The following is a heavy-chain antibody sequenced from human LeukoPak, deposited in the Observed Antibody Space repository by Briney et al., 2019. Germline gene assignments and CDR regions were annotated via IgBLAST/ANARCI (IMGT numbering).Heavy chain of an antibody. CDR1: GFTFRSHA. CDR3: ARSAGDPHASDF. D-gene: IGHD4-17*01. J-gene: IGHJ3*01. Sequence: GRSLRLSCAASGFTFRSHAMHWVRQAPGKGLEWVGVISYDGGNKDYADSLKGRFTISRDNSKNTLYLQMNSLRAEDTAVYYCARSAGDPHASDFWGQGTMVIVSS. CDR2: ISYDGGNK. V-gene: IGHV3-30-3*01.